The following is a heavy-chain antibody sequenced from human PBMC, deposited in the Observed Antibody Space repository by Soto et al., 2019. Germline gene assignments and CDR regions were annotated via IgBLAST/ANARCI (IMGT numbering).Heavy chain of an antibody. J-gene: IGHJ5*02. CDR1: GGSISSYY. V-gene: IGHV4-59*01. D-gene: IGHD3-10*01. CDR2: IYYSGST. CDR3: ARGITMVRGVIRGWFDP. Sequence: SETLSLTCTVSGGSISSYYWSWIRQPPGKGLEWIGYIYYSGSTNYNPSLKSRVTISVDTSKNQFSLKLSSVTAADTAVYYCARGITMVRGVIRGWFDPWGQGTLVTVSS.